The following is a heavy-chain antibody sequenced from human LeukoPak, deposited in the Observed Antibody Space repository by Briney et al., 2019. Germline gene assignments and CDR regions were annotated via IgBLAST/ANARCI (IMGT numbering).Heavy chain of an antibody. CDR1: GYTFSSYG. J-gene: IGHJ4*02. V-gene: IGHV3-33*01. CDR3: AREAGTFPYYFDS. CDR2: IWADGSLK. D-gene: IGHD6-13*01. Sequence: GGSLRLSCAASGYTFSSYGMHWVRQAPGKGPEWVADIWADGSLKYYADSVKGRFTISRDNSEKTLYLQMNSLRAEDTAVYYCAREAGTFPYYFDSCGQGALVTVSS.